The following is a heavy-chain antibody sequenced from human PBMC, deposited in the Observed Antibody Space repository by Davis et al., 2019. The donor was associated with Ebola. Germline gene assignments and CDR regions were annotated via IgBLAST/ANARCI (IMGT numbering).Heavy chain of an antibody. CDR1: GFTFSDYH. CDR2: ISSSSSYT. V-gene: IGHV3-11*06. Sequence: GESLKISCAASGFTFSDYHMSWIRQAPGKGLEWVSYISSSSSYTNYADSVKGRFTISRDNAKNSLYLQMNSLRAEDTAVYYCLYGMDVWGQGTTVTVSS. J-gene: IGHJ6*02. CDR3: LYGMDV.